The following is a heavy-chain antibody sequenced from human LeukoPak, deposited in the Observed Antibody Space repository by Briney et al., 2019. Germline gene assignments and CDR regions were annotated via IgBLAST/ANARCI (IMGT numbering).Heavy chain of an antibody. Sequence: PSETLSLTCTVSGAYISSYFWSWIRQPPGKGLEWIGYVYYNGRINYNPSLKSRVTISVDRSKTQFSLNLNSVTAADTAVYYCARHLFGESTFDYWGQGTLVTVSS. D-gene: IGHD3-10*02. CDR3: ARHLFGESTFDY. CDR1: GAYISSYF. CDR2: VYYNGRI. V-gene: IGHV4-59*08. J-gene: IGHJ4*02.